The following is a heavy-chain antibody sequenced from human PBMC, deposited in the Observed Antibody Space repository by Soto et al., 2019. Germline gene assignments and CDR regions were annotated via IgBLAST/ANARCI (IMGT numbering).Heavy chain of an antibody. D-gene: IGHD4-17*01. CDR3: ARDTDLTLVTTMEY. CDR2: INASNGNA. J-gene: IGHJ4*02. CDR1: GYTFRAYP. V-gene: IGHV1-3*01. Sequence: GASVKVSCKASGYTFRAYPIYWVRQAPGQSLECMGWINASNGNARYSEKFEGRVTFTRDTSTTTAYMEFSSLRSEDTAVYFCARDTDLTLVTTMEYWGQGTPVTVPS.